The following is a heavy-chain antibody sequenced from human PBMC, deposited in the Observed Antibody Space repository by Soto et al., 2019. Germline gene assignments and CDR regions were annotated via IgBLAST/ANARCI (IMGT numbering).Heavy chain of an antibody. V-gene: IGHV3-21*01. CDR2: ISSSSSYI. J-gene: IGHJ4*02. Sequence: VGSLRLSCAASGFTFSSYSMNWVRQAPGKGLEWVSSISSSSSYIYYADSVKGRFTISRDNAKNSLYLQMNSLRAEDTAVYYCARGGDGYNSLDNGYWGQGTLVTVSS. CDR3: ARGGDGYNSLDNGY. CDR1: GFTFSSYS. D-gene: IGHD2-21*01.